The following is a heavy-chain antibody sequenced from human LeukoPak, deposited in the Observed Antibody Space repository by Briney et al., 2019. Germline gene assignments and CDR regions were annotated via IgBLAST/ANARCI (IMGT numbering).Heavy chain of an antibody. Sequence: SETLSLTCTVSGGSISRSSYYWGWIRQPPGKGLEWIGSIYYSGSTYYNPSLKSRVTISVDTSKNQFSLKLSSVTAADTAVYYCARQMSYPYYFDYCGQGTLVTVSS. CDR3: ARQMSYPYYFDY. V-gene: IGHV4-39*01. CDR1: GGSISRSSYY. CDR2: IYYSGST. J-gene: IGHJ4*02. D-gene: IGHD3-16*02.